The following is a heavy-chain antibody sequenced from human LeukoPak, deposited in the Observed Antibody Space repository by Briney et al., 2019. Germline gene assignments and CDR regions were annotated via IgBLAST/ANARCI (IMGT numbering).Heavy chain of an antibody. Sequence: ASVKVSCKASGYTFTSYYMHWVRQAPGQGLEWMGIINPSGGSTSYAQKFQGRVTMTRDTSTSTVYMELSSLRSEDTAVYYCARDGLGGTAAADFDYWGQGTLVTVPS. CDR1: GYTFTSYY. D-gene: IGHD6-13*01. CDR2: INPSGGST. CDR3: ARDGLGGTAAADFDY. V-gene: IGHV1-46*01. J-gene: IGHJ4*02.